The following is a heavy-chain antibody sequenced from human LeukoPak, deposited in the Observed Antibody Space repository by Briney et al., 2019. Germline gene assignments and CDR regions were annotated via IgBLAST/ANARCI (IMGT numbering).Heavy chain of an antibody. Sequence: ASVRVSCKASGFTFTSSAVQWVRQARGQRLERIGWIVVGSGNTNYAHKFQERVTITRDMSTSTDYMELSSLRSEDTAVYYCAAVPEYDILTGYLVDYWGQGTLVTVSS. CDR3: AAVPEYDILTGYLVDY. D-gene: IGHD3-9*01. CDR2: IVVGSGNT. V-gene: IGHV1-58*01. J-gene: IGHJ4*02. CDR1: GFTFTSSA.